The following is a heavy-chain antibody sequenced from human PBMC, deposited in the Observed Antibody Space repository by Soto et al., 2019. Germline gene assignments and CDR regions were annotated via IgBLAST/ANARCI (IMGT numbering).Heavy chain of an antibody. V-gene: IGHV3-23*01. J-gene: IGHJ4*02. CDR2: IFGSSGKT. CDR3: AKDRQPDGIWTFDY. CDR1: GFTFSNAW. Sequence: PGGSLRLSCAASGFTFSNAWMSWVRQAPGKGLEWLSGIFGSSGKTFYADSVKGRFTISKDNSKNMLFLQMDSLTAEDTAVYYCAKDRQPDGIWTFDYWGQGTLVTVSS. D-gene: IGHD3-9*01.